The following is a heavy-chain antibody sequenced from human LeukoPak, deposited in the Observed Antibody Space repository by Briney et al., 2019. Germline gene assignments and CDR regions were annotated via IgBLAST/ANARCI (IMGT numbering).Heavy chain of an antibody. CDR2: ISSSSTI. CDR1: GFTFSSYS. Sequence: GGSLRLSCAASGFTFSSYSMNWVRQAPGKGLEWVSYISSSSTIYYADSVKGRFTTSRDNAKNSLYLQMNSLRAEDTAVYYCARDKLQGRVPTFWYWGQGTLVTVSS. CDR3: ARDKLQGRVPTFWY. D-gene: IGHD3-16*01. J-gene: IGHJ4*02. V-gene: IGHV3-48*01.